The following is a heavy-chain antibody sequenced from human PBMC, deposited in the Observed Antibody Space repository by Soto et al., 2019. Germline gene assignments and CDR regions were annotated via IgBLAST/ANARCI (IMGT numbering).Heavy chain of an antibody. J-gene: IGHJ4*02. D-gene: IGHD1-26*01. CDR3: TVWNSGSQTDY. CDR2: IRSKANSYAT. Sequence: EVQLVESGGGLVQPGGSLKLSCAASGFTFSGSAMHWVRQASGKGLEWVGRIRSKANSYATAYAASVKGRFTISRDDSKNTAYLQMNSLKTEDTAVYYCTVWNSGSQTDYWGQGTLVTFSS. V-gene: IGHV3-73*02. CDR1: GFTFSGSA.